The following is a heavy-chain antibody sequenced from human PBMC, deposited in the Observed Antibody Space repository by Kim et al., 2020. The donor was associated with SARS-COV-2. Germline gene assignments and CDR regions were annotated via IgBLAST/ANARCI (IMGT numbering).Heavy chain of an antibody. J-gene: IGHJ4*02. CDR2: IKSKTDGGTT. CDR1: GFTFSNAW. D-gene: IGHD4-17*01. CDR3: TTIVSRVTTAPYYFDY. Sequence: GGSLRLSCAASGFTFSNAWMSWVRQAPGKGLEWVGRIKSKTDGGTTDYSAPVKGRFTITRDDSKNTLYLQMNSLKTEDTAVYYCTTIVSRVTTAPYYFDYWGRGTLVTVSS. V-gene: IGHV3-15*01.